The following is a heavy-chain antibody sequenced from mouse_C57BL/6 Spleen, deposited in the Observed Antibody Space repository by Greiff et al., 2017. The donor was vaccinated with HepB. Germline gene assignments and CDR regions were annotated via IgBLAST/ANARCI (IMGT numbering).Heavy chain of an antibody. CDR1: GYAFSSSW. Sequence: QVQLKESGPELVKPGASVKISCKASGYAFSSSWMNWVKQRPGKGLEWIGRIYPGDGDTNYNGKFKGKATLTADKSSSTAYMQLSSLTSEDSAVYFCARSDYGSSFAYWGQGTLVTVSA. V-gene: IGHV1-82*01. D-gene: IGHD1-1*01. J-gene: IGHJ3*01. CDR3: ARSDYGSSFAY. CDR2: IYPGDGDT.